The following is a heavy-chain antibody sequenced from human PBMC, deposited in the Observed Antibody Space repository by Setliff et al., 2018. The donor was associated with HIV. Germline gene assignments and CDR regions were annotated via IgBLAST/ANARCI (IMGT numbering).Heavy chain of an antibody. D-gene: IGHD6-19*01. V-gene: IGHV3-11*01. CDR3: ANMQWASNAWYSFDY. J-gene: IGHJ4*02. CDR2: ISRGGDSI. Sequence: GGSLRLSCAASGFSFTDVWMNWVRQAPGKGLEWVAYISRGGDSIFYEDSVKGRFAISRDNSKNTLYLQMNSLRAEDTAVYYCANMQWASNAWYSFDYWGQGALVTVSS. CDR1: GFSFTDVW.